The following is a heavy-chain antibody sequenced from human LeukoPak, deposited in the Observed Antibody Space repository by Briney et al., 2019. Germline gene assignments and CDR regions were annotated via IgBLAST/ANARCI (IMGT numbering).Heavy chain of an antibody. CDR1: GGSISSGDHY. CDR3: ARDRIAIFGVVTHGYFDY. CDR2: IYTSGST. Sequence: TSETLSLTCTVSGGSISSGDHYWSWIRQPAGKGLEWIGRIYTSGSTVYSPSLKSRVTISVDTSKNQFSLKLNSVTAADTAVYYCARDRIAIFGVVTHGYFDYWGQGTLVTVSS. J-gene: IGHJ4*02. D-gene: IGHD3-3*01. V-gene: IGHV4-61*02.